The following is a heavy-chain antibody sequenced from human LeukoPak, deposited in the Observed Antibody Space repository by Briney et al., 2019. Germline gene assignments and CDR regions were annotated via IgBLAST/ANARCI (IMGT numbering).Heavy chain of an antibody. CDR1: GFTFGSNG. D-gene: IGHD1-26*01. J-gene: IGHJ4*02. V-gene: IGHV3-33*01. CDR2: IYYDGSEQ. CDR3: AGWGAGRTADY. Sequence: PGGSLRLSCVGSGFTFGSNGMHWVRQAPGKGLEWVAVIYYDGSEQYYADSVKGRFTISRDNSKNTLYLQMNSLRVEDTATYHCAGWGAGRTADYWGQGTQVTVSS.